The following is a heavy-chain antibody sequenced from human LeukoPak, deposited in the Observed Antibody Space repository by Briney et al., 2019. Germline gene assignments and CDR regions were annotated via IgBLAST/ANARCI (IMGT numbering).Heavy chain of an antibody. CDR1: GFTFSSYS. Sequence: TGGSLRLSCAASGFTFSSYSMNWVRQAPGKGLEWVSSISSSSSYIYYADSLKGRFTISRDNAKKSVYLQMNSLRAEDTAVYYCANPPTVTSFDCWGQGTLVTVSS. CDR2: ISSSSSYI. CDR3: ANPPTVTSFDC. V-gene: IGHV3-21*04. D-gene: IGHD4-11*01. J-gene: IGHJ4*02.